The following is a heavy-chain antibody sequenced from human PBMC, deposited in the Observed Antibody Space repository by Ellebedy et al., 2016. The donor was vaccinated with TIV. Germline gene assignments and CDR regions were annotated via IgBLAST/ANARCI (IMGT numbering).Heavy chain of an antibody. J-gene: IGHJ4*02. Sequence: GESLKISXAASGFTFSSYSMNWVRQAPGKGLEWVSSISSSSSYIYYADSVKGRFTISRDNAKNTLYLQMNSLRAEDTAVYYCAKDLDRVLGTYYFDYWGQGTLVTVSS. CDR2: ISSSSSYI. V-gene: IGHV3-21*04. D-gene: IGHD2-8*02. CDR3: AKDLDRVLGTYYFDY. CDR1: GFTFSSYS.